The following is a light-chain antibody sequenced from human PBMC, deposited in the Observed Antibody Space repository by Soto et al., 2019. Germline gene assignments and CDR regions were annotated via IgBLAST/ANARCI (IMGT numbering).Light chain of an antibody. CDR3: SSYTTSSTPGVL. CDR2: EVS. J-gene: IGLJ2*01. V-gene: IGLV2-14*01. CDR1: SSDVGGYNY. Sequence: QPALTQPASVSGSPGQSITISCTGTSSDVGGYNYVSWYQQHPGKAPKLMIYEVSNRPSGVSNRFSGSKSGNAASLTISGLQAEDEADYYCSSYTTSSTPGVLFGGGTKVTVL.